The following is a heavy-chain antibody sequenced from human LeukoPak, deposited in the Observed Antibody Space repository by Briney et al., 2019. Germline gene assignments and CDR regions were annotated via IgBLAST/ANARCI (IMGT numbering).Heavy chain of an antibody. V-gene: IGHV3-48*03. Sequence: GGSLRLSCAASGFTFSSYEMNWVRQAPGKGLDWVSYISSSGRTTYYADSVKGRFTISRDNAKNSLYLQMNNLRAEDTAVYYCARMEYYGSGGLFDYWGQGTLVTVSS. CDR3: ARMEYYGSGGLFDY. J-gene: IGHJ4*02. CDR2: ISSSGRTT. CDR1: GFTFSSYE. D-gene: IGHD3-10*01.